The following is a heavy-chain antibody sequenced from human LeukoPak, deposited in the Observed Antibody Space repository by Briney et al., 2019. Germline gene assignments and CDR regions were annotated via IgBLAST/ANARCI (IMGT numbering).Heavy chain of an antibody. Sequence: SETLSLTCTVSGYSVSSGYYWGWIRPPPGKGLEWIGSIYHTGSTYYNPSLKSRVTLSVDTSKNQFSLNLSSMTAADTAVYYCARHYYDSSGSVAWGQGTLVTVSS. J-gene: IGHJ5*02. V-gene: IGHV4-38-2*02. D-gene: IGHD3-22*01. CDR1: GYSVSSGYY. CDR3: ARHYYDSSGSVA. CDR2: IYHTGST.